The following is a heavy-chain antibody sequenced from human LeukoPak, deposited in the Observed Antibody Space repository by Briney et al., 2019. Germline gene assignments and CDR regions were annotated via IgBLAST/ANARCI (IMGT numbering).Heavy chain of an antibody. Sequence: SQTLSLTCTVSGGSISSGGYYWSWIRQHPGKGLEWIGYIYYSGTTYYNPSLKSRVTISVDTSKNQFSLKLSSVTAADTAVYYCASEKQYSSSSRYYYYGMDVWGQGTTVTVSS. CDR2: IYYSGTT. J-gene: IGHJ6*02. D-gene: IGHD6-6*01. CDR1: GGSISSGGYY. V-gene: IGHV4-31*03. CDR3: ASEKQYSSSSRYYYYGMDV.